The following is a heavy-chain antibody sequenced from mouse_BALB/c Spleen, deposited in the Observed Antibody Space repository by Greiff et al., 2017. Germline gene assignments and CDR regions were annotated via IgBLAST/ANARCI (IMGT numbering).Heavy chain of an antibody. V-gene: IGHV1-87*01. CDR1: GYTFTSYW. Sequence: VKLQESGAELARPGASVKLSCKASGYTFTSYWMQWVKQRPGQGLEWIGAIYPGDGDTRYTQKFKGKATLTADKSSSTAYMQLSSLASEDSAVYYCARGVPDYYGSSRGYFDVWGAGTTVTVSS. D-gene: IGHD1-1*01. CDR2: IYPGDGDT. J-gene: IGHJ1*01. CDR3: ARGVPDYYGSSRGYFDV.